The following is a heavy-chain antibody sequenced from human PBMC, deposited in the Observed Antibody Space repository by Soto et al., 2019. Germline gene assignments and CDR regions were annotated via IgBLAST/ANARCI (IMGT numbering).Heavy chain of an antibody. V-gene: IGHV4-34*01. CDR3: ARGPLSYSCSWYGPSRVWFDP. CDR2: INHSGST. CDR1: GGSFSGYY. J-gene: IGHJ5*02. Sequence: PSETLSLTCAVYGGSFSGYYWSWIRQPPGKGLEWIGEINHSGSTNYNPSLKSRVTISVDTSKNQFSLKLSSVTAADTAVYYCARGPLSYSCSWYGPSRVWFDPWGQGTLVTVSS. D-gene: IGHD6-13*01.